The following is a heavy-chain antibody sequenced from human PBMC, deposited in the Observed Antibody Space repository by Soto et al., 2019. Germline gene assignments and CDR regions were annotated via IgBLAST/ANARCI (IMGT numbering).Heavy chain of an antibody. Sequence: GASVKVSCKVSGYSLTELSMHWVRQVPGKGLEWMGGFDPEDGETIYAQKFQGRVTMTEDTSTDTAYMELSSLRSEDTAVYYCATDPNVDTAMVRETDNGYWGQGTLVTVSS. D-gene: IGHD5-18*01. V-gene: IGHV1-24*01. CDR2: FDPEDGET. J-gene: IGHJ4*02. CDR1: GYSLTELS. CDR3: ATDPNVDTAMVRETDNGY.